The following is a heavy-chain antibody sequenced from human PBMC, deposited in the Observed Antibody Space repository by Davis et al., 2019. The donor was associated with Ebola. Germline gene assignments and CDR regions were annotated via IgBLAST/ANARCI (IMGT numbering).Heavy chain of an antibody. Sequence: GESLKISCAASGFTFSGSAMHWVRQASGKGLEWVGRIRSKANSYATAYAASVKGRFTISRDDSKNTAYLQMNSLKTEDTAVYYCARVKYSKGHDYWGQGTLVTVSS. D-gene: IGHD6-6*01. CDR2: IRSKANSYAT. CDR1: GFTFSGSA. CDR3: ARVKYSKGHDY. V-gene: IGHV3-73*01. J-gene: IGHJ4*02.